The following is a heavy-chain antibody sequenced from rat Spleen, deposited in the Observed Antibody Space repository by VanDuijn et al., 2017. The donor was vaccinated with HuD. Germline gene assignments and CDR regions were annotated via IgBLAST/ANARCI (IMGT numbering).Heavy chain of an antibody. V-gene: IGHV5-31*01. CDR2: ITNTGGST. CDR1: GFTFNNYW. CDR3: TSHKRMYTTYPFFFDY. J-gene: IGHJ2*01. Sequence: EVQLVESGGGLVQPGRSLKLSCVASGFTFNNYWMTWIRQAPGKGLEWVASITNTGGSTYYPDSVKGRFTISRDNAKNTLYLQMDSLRSEDTATYYCTSHKRMYTTYPFFFDYWGQGVMVTVSS. D-gene: IGHD1-6*01.